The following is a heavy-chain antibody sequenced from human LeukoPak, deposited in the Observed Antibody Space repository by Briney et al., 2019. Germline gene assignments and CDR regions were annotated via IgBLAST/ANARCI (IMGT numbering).Heavy chain of an antibody. D-gene: IGHD3-10*01. J-gene: IGHJ4*02. CDR2: ISYDGSNK. CDR3: AKGNISLVRGLIVY. Sequence: GGSLRLSCAASGFTFSSYAMHWVRQAPGKGLEWVAVISYDGSNKYYADSVKGRFTISRDNSKNTLYLRMNSLRAEDTALYYCAKGNISLVRGLIVYWGQGTLVTVSS. V-gene: IGHV3-30-3*01. CDR1: GFTFSSYA.